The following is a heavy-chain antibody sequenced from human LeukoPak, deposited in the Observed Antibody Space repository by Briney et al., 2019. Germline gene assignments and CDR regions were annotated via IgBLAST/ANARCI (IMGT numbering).Heavy chain of an antibody. CDR3: ARSNNWYDY. CDR2: IYPGGSDI. V-gene: IGHV5-51*01. J-gene: IGHJ5*01. Sequence: GESLKISCKGSGYSFTTYWIAWVRQMPGKGLEWMGIIYPGGSDIRYSPSFQGQVTISADKSINTAYLQWSSLRASDTAMYYCARSNNWYDYWGQGTLVTVSS. CDR1: GYSFTTYW.